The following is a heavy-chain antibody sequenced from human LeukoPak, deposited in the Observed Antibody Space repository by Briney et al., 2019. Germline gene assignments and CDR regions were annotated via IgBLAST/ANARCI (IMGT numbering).Heavy chain of an antibody. CDR1: GYTFTSYY. CDR2: INANSGDR. CDR3: ASKWVTYYYNSSAYHYPTDVFDI. V-gene: IGHV1-2*02. J-gene: IGHJ3*02. Sequence: GASVKVSCKASGYTFTSYYMHRVRQAPGQGLEWMGWINANSGDRNYAQKFQGRVTMTRDTSISTAYMELSRLRSDDTAVYYCASKWVTYYYNSSAYHYPTDVFDIWGQGTMVTVSS. D-gene: IGHD3-22*01.